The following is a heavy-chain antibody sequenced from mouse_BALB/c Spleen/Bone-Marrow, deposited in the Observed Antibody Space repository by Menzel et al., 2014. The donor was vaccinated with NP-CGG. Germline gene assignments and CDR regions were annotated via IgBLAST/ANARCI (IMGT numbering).Heavy chain of an antibody. Sequence: QVQLKESGPGLVQPSQSLSITCTVSGFSLTSYGVHWVRQSPGKGLEWLGVIWSGGSTDYNAAFISRLSISKDNSKSXVFFKINSPQANDTAIYYCARNGNYYFDYWGQGTTLTVSS. CDR3: ARNGNYYFDY. D-gene: IGHD2-1*01. CDR2: IWSGGST. CDR1: GFSLTSYG. J-gene: IGHJ2*01. V-gene: IGHV2-2*02.